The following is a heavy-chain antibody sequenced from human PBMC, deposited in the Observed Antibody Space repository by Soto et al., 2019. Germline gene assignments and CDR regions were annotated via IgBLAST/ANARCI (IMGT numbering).Heavy chain of an antibody. Sequence: VRQAPGKGLEWVGRIKSKTDGGTTDYAAPVKGRFTISRDDSKNTLYLQMNSLKTEDTAVYYCTTDPYPLDIVVVPAAMLSYYYGMDVWGQGTTVTVSS. D-gene: IGHD2-2*01. CDR2: IKSKTDGGTT. J-gene: IGHJ6*02. CDR3: TTDPYPLDIVVVPAAMLSYYYGMDV. V-gene: IGHV3-15*01.